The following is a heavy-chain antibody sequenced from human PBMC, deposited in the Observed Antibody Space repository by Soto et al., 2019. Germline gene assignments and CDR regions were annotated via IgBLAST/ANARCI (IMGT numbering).Heavy chain of an antibody. Sequence: QVQLVQSGAEVKKPGASVKVSCKASGYTFSNYAFSWVRQAPGQGLEWMGWIGTYNGITDYSHKFQDRITLTTDTSTTTAYMELRSLRSDDTAAYYCARDFSRLDFWGQGTLVTVSS. CDR3: ARDFSRLDF. J-gene: IGHJ4*02. D-gene: IGHD6-19*01. CDR2: IGTYNGIT. CDR1: GYTFSNYA. V-gene: IGHV1-18*01.